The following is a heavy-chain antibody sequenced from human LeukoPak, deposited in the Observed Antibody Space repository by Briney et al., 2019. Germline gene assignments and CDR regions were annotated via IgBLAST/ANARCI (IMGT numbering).Heavy chain of an antibody. CDR2: INSDGSST. D-gene: IGHD5-24*01. CDR3: ATSVEMATADY. CDR1: GFTFSSYW. J-gene: IGHJ4*02. Sequence: GSLRLSCAASGFTFSSYWMHWVRQAPGKGLVWVSRINSDGSSTSYADSVKGRFTISRDNAKNTLYLQMNSLRAEDTAVYYCATSVEMATADYWGQGTLVTVSS. V-gene: IGHV3-74*01.